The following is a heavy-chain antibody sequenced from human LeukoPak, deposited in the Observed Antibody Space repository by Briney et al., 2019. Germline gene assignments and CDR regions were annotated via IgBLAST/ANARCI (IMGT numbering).Heavy chain of an antibody. CDR2: INPNSGGT. J-gene: IGHJ4*02. CDR3: ARDMGSNWSFDH. CDR1: GYTFSGYY. D-gene: IGHD6-13*01. V-gene: IGHV1-2*02. Sequence: ASVKVSCKASGYTFSGYYMHWVRQASGQGLEWMGWINPNSGGTNYAQKFQGRVTMTRDTSISTAYMELSRLRSDDTAVYYCARDMGSNWSFDHWGQGTLVTVSS.